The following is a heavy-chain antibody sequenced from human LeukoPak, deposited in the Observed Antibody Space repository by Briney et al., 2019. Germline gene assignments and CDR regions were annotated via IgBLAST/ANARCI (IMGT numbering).Heavy chain of an antibody. J-gene: IGHJ3*02. V-gene: IGHV3-30*04. CDR1: VFTFSSYA. CDR3: AREVRYGDYAEAFDI. D-gene: IGHD4-17*01. Sequence: PGGALRLSCAASVFTFSSYAMHWVSQAPGKGLEWVAVISYDGSNKYYADSVKGRFTISRDNSKNTLYLQMNSLRGEDTAVYYCAREVRYGDYAEAFDIWGQGTMVTVSS. CDR2: ISYDGSNK.